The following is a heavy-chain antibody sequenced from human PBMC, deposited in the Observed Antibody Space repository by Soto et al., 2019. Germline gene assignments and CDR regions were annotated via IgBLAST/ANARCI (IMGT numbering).Heavy chain of an antibody. Sequence: QVQLVQSGAEVKKPGSSVKVSCKASGGTFSSYTISWVRQAPGQGLEWMGRIIPILGIANYAQKFQGRVTITADKSTSTAYMELSSLRSADTAVYYCARETYYDYVWGILVGMDVWGQGTTVTVSS. J-gene: IGHJ6*02. CDR1: GGTFSSYT. D-gene: IGHD3-16*01. CDR2: IIPILGIA. CDR3: ARETYYDYVWGILVGMDV. V-gene: IGHV1-69*02.